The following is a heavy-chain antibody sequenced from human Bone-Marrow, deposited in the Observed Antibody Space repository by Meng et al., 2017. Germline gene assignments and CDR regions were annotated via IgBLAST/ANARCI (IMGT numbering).Heavy chain of an antibody. CDR3: SRGDYERINDY. Sequence: VQLVESGGGLVTPGESLRLSCAASGFTFMSNSMNWVRQAPGKGLEWVSSISSSSSYIYYADSVKGRFTISRDNAKNSLYLQMNSLRAEDTAVYYCSRGDYERINDYWGQGTLVTVSS. J-gene: IGHJ4*02. V-gene: IGHV3-21*01. CDR2: ISSSSSYI. D-gene: IGHD4-17*01. CDR1: GFTFMSNS.